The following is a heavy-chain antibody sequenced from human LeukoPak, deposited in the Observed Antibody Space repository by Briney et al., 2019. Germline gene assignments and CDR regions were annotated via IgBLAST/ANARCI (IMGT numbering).Heavy chain of an antibody. CDR2: IHYSGST. CDR1: GGSLTNYY. CDR3: ARHEDLNYYDSSAFDY. Sequence: SETLSLTCTVSGGSLTNYYWNWIRQSPGKGLEWIGYIHYSGSTHYKPSLESRVTISIDTSKGQFSLQLTSVTAADTAIYYCARHEDLNYYDSSAFDYWGQGTLVTVSS. V-gene: IGHV4-59*08. D-gene: IGHD3-22*01. J-gene: IGHJ4*02.